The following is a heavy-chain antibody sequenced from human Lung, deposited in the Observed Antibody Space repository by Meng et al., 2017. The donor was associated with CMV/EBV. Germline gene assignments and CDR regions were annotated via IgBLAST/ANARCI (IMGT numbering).Heavy chain of an antibody. J-gene: IGHJ4*02. V-gene: IGHV5-51*01. D-gene: IGHD2-8*01. CDR1: GYSFTNCW. CDR2: INPGDSDT. CDR3: AIRWRYGNGPYFDY. Sequence: GGSLRFXXKYFGYSFTNCWIGWVRQMPGKGLEWMGIINPGDSDTQYRASFQGQVTISAGKSINTAYLHWGSLKASDTAMYYCAIRWRYGNGPYFDYWGQGALVTVSS.